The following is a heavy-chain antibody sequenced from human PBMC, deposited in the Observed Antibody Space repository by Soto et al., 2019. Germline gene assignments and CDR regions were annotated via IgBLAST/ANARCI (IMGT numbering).Heavy chain of an antibody. D-gene: IGHD6-19*01. J-gene: IGHJ6*02. CDR3: ASSSGWFRYYYYGMDV. CDR1: GGSFSGYY. V-gene: IGHV4-34*01. CDR2: INHSGST. Sequence: QVQLQQWGAGLLKPSETLSLTCAVYGGSFSGYYWSRIRQPPGKGLEWIGEINHSGSTNYNPSLKSRVTISVDTSKNQFSLQLSSVTAADTAVYYCASSSGWFRYYYYGMDVWGQGTTVTVSS.